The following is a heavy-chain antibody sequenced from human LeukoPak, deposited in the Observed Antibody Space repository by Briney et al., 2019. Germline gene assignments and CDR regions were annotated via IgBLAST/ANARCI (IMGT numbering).Heavy chain of an antibody. CDR3: ARVYYDFWSGYCMDV. CDR1: GYTFTSYD. D-gene: IGHD3-3*01. V-gene: IGHV1-8*01. J-gene: IGHJ6*03. CDR2: MNPNSGNT. Sequence: EASVKVSCKASGYTFTSYDINWVRQATGQGLEWMGWMNPNSGNTGYAQKFQGRVTMTRNTSISTTYMELSSLRSEDTAVYYCARVYYDFWSGYCMDVWGKGTTVTVSS.